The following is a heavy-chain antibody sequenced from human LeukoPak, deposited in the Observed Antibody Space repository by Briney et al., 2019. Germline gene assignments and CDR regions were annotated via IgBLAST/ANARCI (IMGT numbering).Heavy chain of an antibody. J-gene: IGHJ4*02. CDR2: ISGSGGST. D-gene: IGHD3-9*01. CDR1: GFAFSSYA. V-gene: IGHV3-23*01. CDR3: AKDYLTFGIFSN. Sequence: PGGSLRLSCAASGFAFSSYAMSWVRQAPGKGLEWVSAISGSGGSTYYADSVKGRFTISRDNSKNALYLQMNSLRAEDTAVYYCAKDYLTFGIFSNWGQGTLVTVSS.